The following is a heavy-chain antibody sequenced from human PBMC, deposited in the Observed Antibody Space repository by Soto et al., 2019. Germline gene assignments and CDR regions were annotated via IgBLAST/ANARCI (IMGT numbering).Heavy chain of an antibody. V-gene: IGHV4-59*08. J-gene: IGHJ4*02. CDR2: IYYSGST. CDR3: ARRWGTTFDY. Sequence: SETLSLTCTVSGGSINNYYWSWIRQPPGKVLEWIGYIYYSGSTNYNPSLKSRVTISVDTSKNQFSLKLSSVTAADTAVYYCARRWGTTFDYWGQGTPVTVSS. CDR1: GGSINNYY. D-gene: IGHD7-27*01.